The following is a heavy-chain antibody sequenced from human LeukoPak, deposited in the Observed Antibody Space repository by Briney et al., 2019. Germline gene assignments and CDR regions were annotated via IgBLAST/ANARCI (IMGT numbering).Heavy chain of an antibody. Sequence: PGGSLRLSCAASGFTFSSYGMSWVRQAPGKGLEWVSAISGSGGSTYYADSVKGRFTISRDNSKNTLYLQMNSLRAEDTAVYYCAKLNIFGVAITAGDYFDYWGQGTLVTVSS. V-gene: IGHV3-23*01. CDR2: ISGSGGST. CDR3: AKLNIFGVAITAGDYFDY. CDR1: GFTFSSYG. D-gene: IGHD3-3*01. J-gene: IGHJ4*02.